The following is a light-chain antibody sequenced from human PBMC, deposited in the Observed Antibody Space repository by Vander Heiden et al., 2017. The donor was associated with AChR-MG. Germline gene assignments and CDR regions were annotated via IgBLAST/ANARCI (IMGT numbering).Light chain of an antibody. CDR2: DVS. CDR3: SSYTSSSTHHYV. J-gene: IGLJ1*01. Sequence: QSALTQPASVSGSPGQSITISCTGTRSDVGGYSYVSWYQQHPGKPPNLMIFDVSKRHSGVANRFSGSKSGNTASLTISGLQAEDEADDYCSSYTSSSTHHYVFGTGTKVTVL. CDR1: RSDVGGYSY. V-gene: IGLV2-14*01.